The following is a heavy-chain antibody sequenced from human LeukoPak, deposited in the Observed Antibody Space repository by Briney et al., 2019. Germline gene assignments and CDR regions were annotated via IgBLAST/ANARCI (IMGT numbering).Heavy chain of an antibody. V-gene: IGHV3-21*01. CDR2: ISTTSTYI. J-gene: IGHJ4*02. CDR1: GFTFRSYS. D-gene: IGHD3-10*01. CDR3: ARDLGYYGSGSFHYFDS. Sequence: GGSLRLSCEASGFTFRSYSMNWVRQAPGKGLEWVSSISTTSTYIYYADSVKGRFTISRDNAKNSLYLQMNSLRAEDTAVYYCARDLGYYGSGSFHYFDSWGQGTLVTVSS.